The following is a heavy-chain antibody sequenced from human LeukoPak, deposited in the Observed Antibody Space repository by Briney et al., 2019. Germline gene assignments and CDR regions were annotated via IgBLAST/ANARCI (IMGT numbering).Heavy chain of an antibody. Sequence: PGGSLRLSCAASGFTFSDYYMSWIRQAPGKGLEWVSYISSSGSTIYYADSVKGRFTISRDNAKNSLYLQMNSLRAEDTAVYYCARSLMAYYYYGMDVWGQGTTVTVSS. CDR1: GFTFSDYY. CDR3: ARSLMAYYYYGMDV. D-gene: IGHD5-24*01. J-gene: IGHJ6*02. CDR2: ISSSGSTI. V-gene: IGHV3-11*01.